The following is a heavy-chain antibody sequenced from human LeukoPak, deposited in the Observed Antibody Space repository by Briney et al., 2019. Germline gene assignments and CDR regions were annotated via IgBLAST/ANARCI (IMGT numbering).Heavy chain of an antibody. J-gene: IGHJ6*03. Sequence: SETLSLTCTVSGGSISSGSYFWSWIRQPAGKGLEWIGRIFSSGSTNYNPSLKSRVTMSVDTSKNQFSLKLSSVTAADTAVYYCATRDYYYMDVWGKGTTVTVSS. CDR1: GGSISSGSYF. V-gene: IGHV4-61*02. CDR3: ATRDYYYMDV. CDR2: IFSSGST.